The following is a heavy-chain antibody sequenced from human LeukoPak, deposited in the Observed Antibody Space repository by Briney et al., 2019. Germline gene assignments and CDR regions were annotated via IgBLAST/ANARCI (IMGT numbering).Heavy chain of an antibody. CDR2: IRYDGNNE. D-gene: IGHD3-10*01. CDR3: AKVMARGITSTPDY. Sequence: GGSLRLSCATSGFSFSSHGIHWVRQAPGKGLEWVAFIRYDGNNEYYADSVKGRFTISRDDSKNTLYLQMNSLKPEDTAVYYCAKVMARGITSTPDYWGQGTLVTVSS. CDR1: GFSFSSHG. J-gene: IGHJ4*02. V-gene: IGHV3-30*02.